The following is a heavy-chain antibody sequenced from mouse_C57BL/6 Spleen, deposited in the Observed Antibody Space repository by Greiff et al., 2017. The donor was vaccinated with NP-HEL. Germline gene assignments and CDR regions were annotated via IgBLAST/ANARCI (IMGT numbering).Heavy chain of an antibody. Sequence: QVQLQQPGTELVKPGASVKLSCKASGHTFTSYWMHWVKQRPGQGLEWIGNINPSNGGTNYNEKFKSKATLTVDKSSSTAYMQLSSLTSEDSAVYYCARGGIYDGYYPYAMDYWGQGTSVTVSS. CDR1: GHTFTSYW. D-gene: IGHD2-3*01. CDR2: INPSNGGT. J-gene: IGHJ4*01. CDR3: ARGGIYDGYYPYAMDY. V-gene: IGHV1-53*01.